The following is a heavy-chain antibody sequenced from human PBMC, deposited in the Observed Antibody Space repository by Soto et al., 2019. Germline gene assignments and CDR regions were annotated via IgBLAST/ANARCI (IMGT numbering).Heavy chain of an antibody. CDR3: ILGHYGDFRRTEFDS. D-gene: IGHD4-17*01. CDR1: GFTFSGSA. CDR2: IRSKVNSYAT. J-gene: IGHJ5*01. Sequence: EVQVVESGGGLVQPGGSLKLSCAASGFTFSGSAMHWVRQPSGKGLEWVGLIRSKVNSYATAYTASVRGRFTISRDDSTNSAYLQMNSLKIEDTAVYYCILGHYGDFRRTEFDSWGQGTLVTVSS. V-gene: IGHV3-73*02.